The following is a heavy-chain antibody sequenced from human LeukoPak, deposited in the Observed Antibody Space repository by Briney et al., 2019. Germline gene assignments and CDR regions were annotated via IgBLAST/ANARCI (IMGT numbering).Heavy chain of an antibody. D-gene: IGHD6-19*01. CDR2: INPNSGGT. CDR3: ARPEVQWLGQYEYFQH. Sequence: ASVKVSCKASGYTFTGYYMHWVRQAPGQGLEWMGRINPNSGGTNYAQEFQGRVTMTRDTSISTAYMELSRLRSDDTAVYYCARPEVQWLGQYEYFQHWGQGTLVTVSS. J-gene: IGHJ1*01. CDR1: GYTFTGYY. V-gene: IGHV1-2*06.